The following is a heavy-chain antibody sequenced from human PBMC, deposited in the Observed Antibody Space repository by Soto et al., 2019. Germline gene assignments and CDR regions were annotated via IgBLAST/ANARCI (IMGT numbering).Heavy chain of an antibody. V-gene: IGHV1-3*04. Sequence: QVQLVQSGPEVKKPGAPVKVSCKASGYTLTYYTIHWVRQAPGQRLEWMGWVHTGNGATKYAQRLQDRITITSDTSASTVSMELSSLSYEDTAVYCGARGHVGGSYRIDYWGQGTLVTVSS. J-gene: IGHJ4*02. D-gene: IGHD3-16*02. CDR2: VHTGNGAT. CDR1: GYTLTYYT. CDR3: ARGHVGGSYRIDY.